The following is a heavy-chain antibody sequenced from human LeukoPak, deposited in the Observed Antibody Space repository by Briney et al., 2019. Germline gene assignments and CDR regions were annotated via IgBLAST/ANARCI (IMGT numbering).Heavy chain of an antibody. D-gene: IGHD5-12*01. CDR3: AHRSHYIGDAFDI. CDR2: INPSGGST. CDR1: GYTFSNYY. Sequence: ASVKVSCKASGYTFSNYYIHWVRQAPGEGLEWMGIINPSGGSTSYAQKFQGRVTMTRDTSTSTAYMELSSLRSEDTAVYYCAHRSHYIGDAFDIWGQGTMVTVSS. V-gene: IGHV1-46*01. J-gene: IGHJ3*02.